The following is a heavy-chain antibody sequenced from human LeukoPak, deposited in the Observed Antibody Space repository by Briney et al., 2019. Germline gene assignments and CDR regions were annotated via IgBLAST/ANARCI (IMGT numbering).Heavy chain of an antibody. CDR1: GGTFVSYA. D-gene: IGHD3-3*01. Sequence: GASVKVSCKASGGTFVSYAISWVRQAPGQGLEWRGIIYPGDSDTRYSPSFQGQVTISADKSISTAYLQWSSLKASDTAMYYCARHGDYDFWSGYPHWGQGTLVTVSS. V-gene: IGHV5-51*01. CDR2: IYPGDSDT. J-gene: IGHJ4*02. CDR3: ARHGDYDFWSGYPH.